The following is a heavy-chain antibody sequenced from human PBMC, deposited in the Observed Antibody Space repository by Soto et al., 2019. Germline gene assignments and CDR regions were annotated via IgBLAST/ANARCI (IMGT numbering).Heavy chain of an antibody. D-gene: IGHD3-10*01. J-gene: IGHJ4*02. Sequence: QVQLVQSGAEIKKPGASVEVSCKASGYTFTTYGITWVRQAPGQGLEWMGWINVYTGNTDYAQKVQVRVTMTTDTSTSTAYMELRSLRSDDTAVYYCARFYGSGNFPYDYWGQGTLVTVSS. CDR1: GYTFTTYG. CDR2: INVYTGNT. CDR3: ARFYGSGNFPYDY. V-gene: IGHV1-18*01.